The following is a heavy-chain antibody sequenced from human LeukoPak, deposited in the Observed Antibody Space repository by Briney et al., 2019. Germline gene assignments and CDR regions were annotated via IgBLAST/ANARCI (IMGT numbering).Heavy chain of an antibody. D-gene: IGHD3-9*01. Sequence: SETLSLTCTVCGGSISTYYWRWLRQPPGKGLEGIGYIYYSGSTNYNPSLKSRVTISVDTSKNQFSLKLSSVTAADTAVYYCARVSDILTGYYQRPYYFDYWGQGTLVTVSS. CDR2: IYYSGST. CDR3: ARVSDILTGYYQRPYYFDY. J-gene: IGHJ4*02. V-gene: IGHV4-59*01. CDR1: GGSISTYY.